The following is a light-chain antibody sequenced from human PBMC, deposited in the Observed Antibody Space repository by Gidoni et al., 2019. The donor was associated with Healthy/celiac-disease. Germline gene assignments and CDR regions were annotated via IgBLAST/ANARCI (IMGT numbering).Light chain of an antibody. J-gene: IGKJ4*01. CDR2: AAS. CDR1: QSISSY. Sequence: DIQMTQPPSSLSASVGDRVTITCRASQSISSYLNWYQQKPGKAPKLLIYAASSLQSGVPARFSGSGSGTDFTLTISSMQREDFATYYCQQSYSTLAFGGGTKVEIK. CDR3: QQSYSTLA. V-gene: IGKV1-39*01.